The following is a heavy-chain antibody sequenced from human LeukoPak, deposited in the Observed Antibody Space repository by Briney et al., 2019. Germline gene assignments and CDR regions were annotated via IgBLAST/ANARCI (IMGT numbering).Heavy chain of an antibody. CDR3: ARHPRNGGVGAMSDY. J-gene: IGHJ4*02. Sequence: SETLSLTCTVSGGSISSSSYYWGWIRQPPGKGLEWIGSIYYSGSTYYNPSLKSRVTISVDTSKNQFSLKLSSVTAADTAVYYCARHPRNGGVGAMSDYWGQGTLVTASS. V-gene: IGHV4-39*01. CDR2: IYYSGST. D-gene: IGHD1-26*01. CDR1: GGSISSSSYY.